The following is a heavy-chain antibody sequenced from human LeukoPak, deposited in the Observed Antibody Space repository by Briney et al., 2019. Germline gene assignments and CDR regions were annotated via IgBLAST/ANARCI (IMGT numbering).Heavy chain of an antibody. CDR3: ARVRREVKGVVAATQISNWFDP. J-gene: IGHJ5*02. D-gene: IGHD2-15*01. CDR1: GYTLTEAS. Sequence: ASVKVSCKVSGYTLTEASMHWVRQAPGQGLEWMGWISAYNGNTNYAQKLQGRVTMTTDTSTSTAYMELRSLRSDDTAVYYCARVRREVKGVVAATQISNWFDPWGQGTLVTVSS. V-gene: IGHV1-18*01. CDR2: ISAYNGNT.